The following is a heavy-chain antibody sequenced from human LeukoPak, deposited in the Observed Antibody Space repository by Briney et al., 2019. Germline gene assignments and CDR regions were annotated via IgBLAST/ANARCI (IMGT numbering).Heavy chain of an antibody. CDR2: INHSGST. D-gene: IGHD3-3*01. J-gene: IGHJ6*03. Sequence: RASETLSLTCAVYGGSFSGYYWSWIRQPPGKGLEWIGEINHSGSTNYNPSLKSRVTISVDTSKNQFSLKLSSVTAADTAVYYCARRTFFGVVSYYYYYMDVWGKGTTVTVSS. V-gene: IGHV4-34*01. CDR3: ARRTFFGVVSYYYYYMDV. CDR1: GGSFSGYY.